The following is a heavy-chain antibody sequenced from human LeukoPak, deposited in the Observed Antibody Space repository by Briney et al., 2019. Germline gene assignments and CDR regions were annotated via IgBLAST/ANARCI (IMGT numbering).Heavy chain of an antibody. CDR3: AGDHGSSGYLY. J-gene: IGHJ4*02. CDR2: INPGGST. Sequence: SETLSLTCAFYGGSFSGYYWSWIRQPPGKGLEWIGEINPGGSTNYNPSLKSRVIVSVDTSKNQLSPKLTSVTAADTAVYYCAGDHGSSGYLYWGQGILVTVSP. V-gene: IGHV4-34*01. D-gene: IGHD3-22*01. CDR1: GGSFSGYY.